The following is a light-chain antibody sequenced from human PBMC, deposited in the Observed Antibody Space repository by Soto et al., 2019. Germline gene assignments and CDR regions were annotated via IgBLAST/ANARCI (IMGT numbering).Light chain of an antibody. CDR1: ETIGMTS. CDR3: LQQESAPYT. J-gene: IGKJ2*01. Sequence: EIVLTQSPGTLSLSPGERATLSCTASETIGMTSLAWSQQKPSQDHRHVIYGASKTAFCIPDRFSGSTSRTVFNLSISRLEPKDSAVYHCLQQESAPYTFGHGTRLEIK. V-gene: IGKV3-20*01. CDR2: GAS.